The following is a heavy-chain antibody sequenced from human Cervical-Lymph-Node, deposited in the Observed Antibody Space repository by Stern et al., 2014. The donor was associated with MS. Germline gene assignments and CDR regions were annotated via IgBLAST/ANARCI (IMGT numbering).Heavy chain of an antibody. CDR2: INPSGGST. J-gene: IGHJ4*02. D-gene: IGHD2-15*01. CDR1: GYTFTSYY. CDR3: ARSYCSGGSCYLLFDY. Sequence: VQLVESGAEVKKPGASVKVSCKASGYTFTSYYMHWVRQAPGQGLEWMGIINPSGGSTSYAQKFQGRVTMTRDTSTSTVYMELSSLRSEETAVYYCARSYCSGGSCYLLFDYWGQGTLVTVSS. V-gene: IGHV1-46*03.